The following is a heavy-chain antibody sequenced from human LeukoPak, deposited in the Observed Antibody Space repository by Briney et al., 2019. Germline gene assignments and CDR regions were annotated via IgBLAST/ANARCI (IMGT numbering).Heavy chain of an antibody. Sequence: GESLKISCQGSGSRFTSYWIGWVRQMPGKGLEWMGIIYPDDSDTKYSPSFQGQVTISADKSISTAYLQWSSLKASDTAMYYCARLAFCTNAVCFSNYYYSMDVWGRGTTVTVSS. CDR2: IYPDDSDT. CDR3: ARLAFCTNAVCFSNYYYSMDV. V-gene: IGHV5-51*01. CDR1: GSRFTSYW. D-gene: IGHD2-8*01. J-gene: IGHJ6*03.